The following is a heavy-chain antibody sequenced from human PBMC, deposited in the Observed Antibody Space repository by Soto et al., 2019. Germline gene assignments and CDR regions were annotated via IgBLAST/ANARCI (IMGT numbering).Heavy chain of an antibody. CDR3: ARARFRYDFWSGYSPNWFDP. CDR2: MNPNSGNT. V-gene: IGHV1-8*01. CDR1: GYTFTSYD. J-gene: IGHJ5*02. D-gene: IGHD3-3*01. Sequence: ASVKVSCKASGYTFTSYDINWVRQATGQGLEWMGWMNPNSGNTGYAQKFQGRVTMTRNTSISTAYMELSSLRSEDTAVYYCARARFRYDFWSGYSPNWFDPWGQGTLVTVSS.